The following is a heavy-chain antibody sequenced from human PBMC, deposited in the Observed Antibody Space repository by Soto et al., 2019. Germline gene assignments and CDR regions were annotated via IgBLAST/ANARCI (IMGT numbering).Heavy chain of an antibody. CDR1: GYTFTGYY. CDR3: AIRGYCSSTSCYGAFDI. CDR2: INPNSGGT. V-gene: IGHV1-2*04. D-gene: IGHD2-2*01. J-gene: IGHJ3*02. Sequence: ASVKVSCKASGYTFTGYYMHWVRQAPGQGLEWMGWINPNSGGTNYAQKFQGWVTMTRDTSISTAYMELSRLRSDDTAVYYCAIRGYCSSTSCYGAFDIWGQGTMVTVSS.